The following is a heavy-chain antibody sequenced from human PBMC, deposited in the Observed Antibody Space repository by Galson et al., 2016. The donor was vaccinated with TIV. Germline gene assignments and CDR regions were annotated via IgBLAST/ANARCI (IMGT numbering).Heavy chain of an antibody. CDR3: VRKAGSGWYDY. V-gene: IGHV1-18*01. Sequence: SVKVSCKASGYFFNSYGLTWLRQAPGQGLEWMGLISGYNGNANYARKFQGRVTMTTDTSTSTSYLELRNLRSDDTAIYFCVRKAGSGWYDYWGQGTLVTVSS. D-gene: IGHD6-19*01. J-gene: IGHJ4*02. CDR1: GYFFNSYG. CDR2: ISGYNGNA.